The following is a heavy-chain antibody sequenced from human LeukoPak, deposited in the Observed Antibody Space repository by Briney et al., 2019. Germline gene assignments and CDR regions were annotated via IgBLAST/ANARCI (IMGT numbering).Heavy chain of an antibody. CDR1: GGSFSGYY. Sequence: PSETLSLTCAVYGGSFSGYYWSWIRQPPGKGLEWIGEINHSGSTNYNPSLKSRVTISVDRSKNQFSLKLSSVTAADTAVYYCARVALWFGEFTFDYWGQGTLVIVSS. V-gene: IGHV4-34*01. D-gene: IGHD3-10*01. CDR2: INHSGST. J-gene: IGHJ4*02. CDR3: ARVALWFGEFTFDY.